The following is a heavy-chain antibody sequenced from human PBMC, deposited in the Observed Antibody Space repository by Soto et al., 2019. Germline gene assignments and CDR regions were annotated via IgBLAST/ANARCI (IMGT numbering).Heavy chain of an antibody. CDR3: ARMMTLFGQDPYFFDY. CDR1: GGSISGGGSY. CDR2: IYYSGST. J-gene: IGHJ4*02. Sequence: SETLSLTCTVSGGSISGGGSYWSWIRQPPGKGLEYIGYIYYSGSTNYNPSLKSRVTISIDTSKNQFSLKLSSVTAADTAVYYCARMMTLFGQDPYFFDYWGQGALVTVSS. D-gene: IGHD3-3*01. V-gene: IGHV4-61*08.